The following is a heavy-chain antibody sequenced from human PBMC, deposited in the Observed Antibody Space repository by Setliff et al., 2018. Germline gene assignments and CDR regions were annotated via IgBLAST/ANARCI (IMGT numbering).Heavy chain of an antibody. D-gene: IGHD2-15*01. J-gene: IGHJ4*02. CDR2: INPNDGYT. CDR1: GHSLTSNH. V-gene: IGHV1-46*01. Sequence: ASVKVSCKASGHSLTSNHFHWGRQGPGKGLEWMGTINPNDGYTIYAPAFQGRVAMTTDTSTGTAYMELSGLTSADTAIYYCIVNMVRPVTGLDSWGPGTLVTVSS. CDR3: IVNMVRPVTGLDS.